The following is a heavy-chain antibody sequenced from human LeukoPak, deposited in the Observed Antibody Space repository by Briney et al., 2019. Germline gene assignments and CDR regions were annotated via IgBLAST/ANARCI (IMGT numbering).Heavy chain of an antibody. Sequence: PGGSLRLSCAASGFTFDDYGMSWVRQAPGKGLEWVSGINWNGGSTGYADSVKGRFTISRDNAKNSLYLQVNSLRAEDTALYYCARAVWFGEFADAFDIWGQGTMVTVSS. J-gene: IGHJ3*02. CDR2: INWNGGST. CDR1: GFTFDDYG. D-gene: IGHD3-10*01. CDR3: ARAVWFGEFADAFDI. V-gene: IGHV3-20*04.